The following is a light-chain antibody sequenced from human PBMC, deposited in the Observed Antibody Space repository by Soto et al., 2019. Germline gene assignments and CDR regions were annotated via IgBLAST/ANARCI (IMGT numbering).Light chain of an antibody. CDR1: QTVATY. J-gene: IGKJ1*01. V-gene: IGKV3-20*01. Sequence: ETVLTQSPGTLSLAPGERATLSCRASQTVATYLAWYQQKPSQAPRLLVFGASSRATGVPDRFSGSGSGTDFTLTISGLEPEDFALYYCQQYHNSPLTFGQGTKVEIK. CDR3: QQYHNSPLT. CDR2: GAS.